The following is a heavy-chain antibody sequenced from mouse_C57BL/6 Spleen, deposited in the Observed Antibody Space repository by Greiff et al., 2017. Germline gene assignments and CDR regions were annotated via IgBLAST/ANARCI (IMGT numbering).Heavy chain of an antibody. Sequence: VQLQQSGAELARPGASVKLSCKASGYTFTSYGISWVKQRTGQGLAWIGELYPRSGNTYYNEKFKGKATLTADKSSSTAYMELRSLTSEDSAVYFCARRLGQDYFDYWGQGTTLTVSS. V-gene: IGHV1-81*01. CDR3: ARRLGQDYFDY. CDR2: LYPRSGNT. J-gene: IGHJ2*01. CDR1: GYTFTSYG. D-gene: IGHD3-3*01.